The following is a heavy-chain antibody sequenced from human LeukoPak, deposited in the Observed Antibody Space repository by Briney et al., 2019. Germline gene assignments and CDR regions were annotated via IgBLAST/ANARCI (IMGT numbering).Heavy chain of an antibody. D-gene: IGHD2-2*01. Sequence: ASVKVSCKASGYTFTSYDINWVRQATGQGLEWMGWMNPNSDNTGYAQKFQGRVTMTRNTSISTAYMELSSLRSEDTAVYYCARGGVRGVVVPAAIRGSPPDYWGQGTLVTVSS. V-gene: IGHV1-8*01. CDR1: GYTFTSYD. J-gene: IGHJ4*02. CDR2: MNPNSDNT. CDR3: ARGGVRGVVVPAAIRGSPPDY.